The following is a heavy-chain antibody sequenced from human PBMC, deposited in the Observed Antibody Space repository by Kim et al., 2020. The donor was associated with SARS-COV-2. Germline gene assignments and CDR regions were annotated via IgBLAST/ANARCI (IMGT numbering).Heavy chain of an antibody. CDR3: ARDMVVAATPGLGHYYGMDV. CDR2: IYYSGST. V-gene: IGHV4-61*01. D-gene: IGHD2-15*01. J-gene: IGHJ6*02. CDR1: GGSVSSGSYY. Sequence: SETLSLTCTVSGGSVSSGSYYWSWIRQPPGKGLEWIGYIYYSGSTNYNPSLNSRVTISVDTSKNQFSLKLSSVTAADTAVYYCARDMVVAATPGLGHYYGMDVWGQGTTVTVSS.